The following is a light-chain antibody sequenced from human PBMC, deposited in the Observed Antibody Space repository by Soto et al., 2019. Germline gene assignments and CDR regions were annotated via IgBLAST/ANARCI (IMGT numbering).Light chain of an antibody. V-gene: IGLV2-14*01. CDR1: SSDVGGYNY. Sequence: QSALTQPASVSGSPGQSITISCTGTSSDVGGYNYVSWYQQHPGKAPKLMIYEVSNRPSGVSNRFSGSKSGNTASLTISGLQAEDEADCYCSSYTSSSLRVFGGGTQLTVL. CDR3: SSYTSSSLRV. J-gene: IGLJ3*02. CDR2: EVS.